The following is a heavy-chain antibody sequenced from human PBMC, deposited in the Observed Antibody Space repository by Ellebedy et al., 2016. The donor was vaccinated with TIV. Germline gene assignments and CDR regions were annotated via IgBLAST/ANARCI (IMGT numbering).Heavy chain of an antibody. Sequence: SETLSLTCSLSGGSTTDSNWWSWVRQPPGKGLEWIGEIYRSGSPHYNPSLETRVTIYGDKFKAQFSLKLTSVTAADTAVYYCANQYYDFLTADSGVDVWGKGTTVTVSS. CDR2: IYRSGSP. V-gene: IGHV4-4*02. D-gene: IGHD3-9*01. CDR1: GGSTTDSNW. J-gene: IGHJ6*04. CDR3: ANQYYDFLTADSGVDV.